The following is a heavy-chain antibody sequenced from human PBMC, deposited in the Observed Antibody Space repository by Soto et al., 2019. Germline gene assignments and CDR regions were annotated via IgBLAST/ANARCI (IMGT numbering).Heavy chain of an antibody. V-gene: IGHV1-69*13. CDR1: GVTFSSYT. Sequence: SVKFSCTSSGVTFSSYTFSWVRQAPGQGLEWMGGIIPIFATTNYAQKFQGRVTITADESTSTAYMALSSLRSEDTAVYYCATDTGKAMARISKEYDFDVWGKGTLV. D-gene: IGHD5-12*01. CDR2: IIPIFATT. CDR3: ATDTGKAMARISKEYDFDV. J-gene: IGHJ4*02.